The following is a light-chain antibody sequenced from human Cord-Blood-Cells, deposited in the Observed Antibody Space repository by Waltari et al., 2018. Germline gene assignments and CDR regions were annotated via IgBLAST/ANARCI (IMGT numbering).Light chain of an antibody. Sequence: DIQMTQSPSTLSASVGDRVTITCRASQSISSWLAWYQQKPGKAPKLLIYDASSLESGVPSRISGSGSGTEFTLTISILQPDDFATYYCQQYNSYNTFGQGTKLEIK. CDR3: QQYNSYNT. CDR2: DAS. V-gene: IGKV1-5*01. CDR1: QSISSW. J-gene: IGKJ2*01.